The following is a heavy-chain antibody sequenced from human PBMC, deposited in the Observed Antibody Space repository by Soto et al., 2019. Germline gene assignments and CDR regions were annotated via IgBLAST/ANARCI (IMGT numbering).Heavy chain of an antibody. CDR1: GYTFTSYG. CDR2: ISAYNGNT. CDR3: ARVEPALGYCTNGVCYYLDY. Sequence: GASVKVSCKASGYTFTSYGISWVRQAPGQGLEWMGWISAYNGNTNYAQKLQGRVTMTTDTSTSTAYMELRSLRSDDTAVYYCARVEPALGYCTNGVCYYLDYWGQGTLVTVSS. V-gene: IGHV1-18*01. J-gene: IGHJ4*02. D-gene: IGHD2-8*01.